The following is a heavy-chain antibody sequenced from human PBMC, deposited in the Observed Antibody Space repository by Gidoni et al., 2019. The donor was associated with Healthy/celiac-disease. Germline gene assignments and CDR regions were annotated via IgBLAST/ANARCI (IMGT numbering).Heavy chain of an antibody. CDR2: ISYDGSNK. CDR3: AKAVVGATARVIDY. CDR1: GCTFSSYG. V-gene: IGHV3-30*18. Sequence: QVQLVESGGGVVQPGRSLRLSWAAAGCTFSSYGMPWVRQAPGKGLELVAVISYDGSNKYYADSVKGRFTISRDNSKNTLYLQMNSLRAEDTAVYYCAKAVVGATARVIDYWGQGTLVTVSS. D-gene: IGHD1-26*01. J-gene: IGHJ4*02.